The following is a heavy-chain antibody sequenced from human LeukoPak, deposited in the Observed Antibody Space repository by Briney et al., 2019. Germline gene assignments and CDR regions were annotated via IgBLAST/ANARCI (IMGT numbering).Heavy chain of an antibody. D-gene: IGHD2-15*01. CDR3: ARDCIGCHGFDH. V-gene: IGHV1-18*01. J-gene: IGHJ4*02. Sequence: GASVKVSCKASGYIFTSYGITWVRQAPGQGLEWRGWVSAYADNTNYVQRIQGRVTMTTDTSTSTAYIELRSLRSDDTAVYYCARDCIGCHGFDHWGQGTLVTVSS. CDR1: GYIFTSYG. CDR2: VSAYADNT.